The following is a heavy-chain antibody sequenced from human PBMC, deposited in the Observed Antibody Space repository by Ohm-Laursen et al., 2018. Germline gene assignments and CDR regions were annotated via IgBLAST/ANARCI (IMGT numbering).Heavy chain of an antibody. J-gene: IGHJ4*02. CDR1: GFTFSDYY. Sequence: SLRLSCAASGFTFSDYYMTWIRQAPGRGLEWVSYIDSSGSIIYYADSMKGRFTISRDNAKNSLYLHMNSLRAEDTAVYYCAKTRYFSRGSCDFDYWGQGTLVTVSS. V-gene: IGHV3-11*01. D-gene: IGHD2-15*01. CDR3: AKTRYFSRGSCDFDY. CDR2: IDSSGSII.